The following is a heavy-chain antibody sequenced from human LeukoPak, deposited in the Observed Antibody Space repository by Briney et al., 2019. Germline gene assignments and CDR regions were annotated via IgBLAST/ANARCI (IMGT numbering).Heavy chain of an antibody. Sequence: ASAKLSCKASGGTFSSYAISWVRQAPGQGLEWMGGIIPIFGTANYGQKFQGRVTITADESTSTAYMELSSLRSEDTAVYYCARRRDGHNFAFDIWAQGTMVTVSS. CDR2: IIPIFGTA. D-gene: IGHD5-24*01. CDR1: GGTFSSYA. J-gene: IGHJ3*02. V-gene: IGHV1-69*13. CDR3: ARRRDGHNFAFDI.